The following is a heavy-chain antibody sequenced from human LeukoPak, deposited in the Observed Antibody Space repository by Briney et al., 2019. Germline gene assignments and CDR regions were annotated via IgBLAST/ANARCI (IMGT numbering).Heavy chain of an antibody. Sequence: PGGSLRLSCAASGFTFSSYFIHWVRQAPGKGLEWVAVIWYDGSNKYYADSVKGRFTISRDNSKNTLYLQMNSLRAEDTAVYYCARDEYGGKAAKGYYYYYYGMDVWGQGTTVTVSS. J-gene: IGHJ6*02. D-gene: IGHD4/OR15-4a*01. CDR3: ARDEYGGKAAKGYYYYYYGMDV. V-gene: IGHV3-33*08. CDR2: IWYDGSNK. CDR1: GFTFSSYF.